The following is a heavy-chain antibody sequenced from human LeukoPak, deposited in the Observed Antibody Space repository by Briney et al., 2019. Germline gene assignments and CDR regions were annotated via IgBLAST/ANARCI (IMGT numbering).Heavy chain of an antibody. Sequence: ASETLSLTCAVYGGSFSGYYWSWIRQPPGKGLEWIGEINHSGSTNYNPSLKSRVTISVDTPKNQFSLKLSSVTAADTAVYYCARGGHRPWYYDSSGYYYHYYYGMDVWGQGTTVTVSS. CDR1: GGSFSGYY. J-gene: IGHJ6*02. D-gene: IGHD3-22*01. V-gene: IGHV4-34*01. CDR2: INHSGST. CDR3: ARGGHRPWYYDSSGYYYHYYYGMDV.